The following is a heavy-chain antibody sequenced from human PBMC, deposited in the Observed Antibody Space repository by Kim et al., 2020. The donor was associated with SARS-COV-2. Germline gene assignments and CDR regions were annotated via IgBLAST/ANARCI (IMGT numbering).Heavy chain of an antibody. D-gene: IGHD6-19*01. Sequence: GGSLRLSCAASGFTFDDYAMHWVRQAPGKGLEWVSGISWNSGSIGYADSVKGRFTISRDNAKNSLYLQMNSLRAEDTALYYCAKDTEAGGWYYFDYWGQGTLVTVSS. CDR2: ISWNSGSI. CDR1: GFTFDDYA. V-gene: IGHV3-9*01. CDR3: AKDTEAGGWYYFDY. J-gene: IGHJ4*02.